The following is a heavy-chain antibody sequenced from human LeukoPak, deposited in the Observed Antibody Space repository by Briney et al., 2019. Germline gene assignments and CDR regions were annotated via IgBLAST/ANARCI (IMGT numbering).Heavy chain of an antibody. CDR3: ARHAGNWNDVGWFDP. CDR2: IYYSGST. V-gene: IGHV4-39*01. J-gene: IGHJ5*02. Sequence: SETLSLTCTVSGGSFSGYYWGWIRQPPGKGLEWIGSIYYSGSTYYNPSLKSRVTISVDTSKNQFSLKLSSVTAADTAVYYCARHAGNWNDVGWFDPWGQGTLVTVSS. CDR1: GGSFSGYY. D-gene: IGHD1-20*01.